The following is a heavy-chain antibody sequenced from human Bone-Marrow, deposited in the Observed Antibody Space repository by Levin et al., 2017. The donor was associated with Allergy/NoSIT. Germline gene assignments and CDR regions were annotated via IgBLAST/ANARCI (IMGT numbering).Heavy chain of an antibody. CDR3: TTLSGYSKGYGWFDP. J-gene: IGHJ5*02. CDR1: GFTFSGSA. V-gene: IGHV3-73*01. D-gene: IGHD5-18*01. CDR2: IGVKANTYAT. Sequence: GGSLRLSCAASGFTFSGSAMHWVRQASGKGLEWVGHIGVKANTYATAYAASVKGRFTVSRDDSNNTAYLQMNSLKTEDTAVYYCTTLSGYSKGYGWFDPWGQGTLVTVSS.